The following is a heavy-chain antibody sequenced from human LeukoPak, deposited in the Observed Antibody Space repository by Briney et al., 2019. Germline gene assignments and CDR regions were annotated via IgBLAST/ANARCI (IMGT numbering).Heavy chain of an antibody. CDR3: ARDLYYYGSGSDNFLYY. J-gene: IGHJ4*02. CDR2: INSGGST. V-gene: IGHV3-53*01. D-gene: IGHD3-10*01. CDR1: GFTVSSNY. Sequence: PGGSLRLSCAASGFTVSSNYMNWVRQAPGQGLEWVSGINSGGSTHYADSVKGRFTISRDNSKNTLYLQMNSLRAEDTAVYYCARDLYYYGSGSDNFLYYWGQGTLVTVSS.